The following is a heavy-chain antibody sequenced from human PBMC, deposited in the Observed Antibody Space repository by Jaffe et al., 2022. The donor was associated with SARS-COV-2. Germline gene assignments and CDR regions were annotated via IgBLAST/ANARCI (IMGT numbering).Heavy chain of an antibody. CDR3: TREIYGDYGFDC. CDR2: ISYDASNK. Sequence: QVQLVESGGGVVQPGRSLRLSCAASRFTFSRYAMHWVRQSPGRGLEWVAVISYDASNKYYADSVKGRFTISRDNSKSTLFLQMNSLRDEDTAIYYCTREIYGDYGFDCWGQGTLVTVSS. V-gene: IGHV3-30*04. CDR1: RFTFSRYA. D-gene: IGHD4-17*01. J-gene: IGHJ4*02.